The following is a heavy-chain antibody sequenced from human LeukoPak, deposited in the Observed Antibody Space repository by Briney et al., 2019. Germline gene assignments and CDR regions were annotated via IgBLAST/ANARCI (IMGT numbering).Heavy chain of an antibody. Sequence: GGSLRLSCAASGFTFSSYAMSWVRQAPGKGLEWVSAISGSGGSTYYADSVKGRFTISRDNAKNSLYLQMNSLRAEDMAVYYCASRYYYDSSGYPGLYWGQGTLVTVSS. D-gene: IGHD3-22*01. CDR2: ISGSGGST. J-gene: IGHJ4*02. CDR1: GFTFSSYA. V-gene: IGHV3-23*01. CDR3: ASRYYYDSSGYPGLY.